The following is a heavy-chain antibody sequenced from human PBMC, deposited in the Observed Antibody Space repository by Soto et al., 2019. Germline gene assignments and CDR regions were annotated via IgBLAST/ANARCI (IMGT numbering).Heavy chain of an antibody. Sequence: PSETLSLTCTVSGGSISSYYWSWIRQPPGKGLEWIGYIYYSGSTNYNPSLKSRVTISVDTSKNQFFLKLSSVTAADTAVYYCARVTFWSGVSRAFGYWGQGILVTVSS. D-gene: IGHD3-3*01. V-gene: IGHV4-59*01. CDR2: IYYSGST. J-gene: IGHJ4*02. CDR3: ARVTFWSGVSRAFGY. CDR1: GGSISSYY.